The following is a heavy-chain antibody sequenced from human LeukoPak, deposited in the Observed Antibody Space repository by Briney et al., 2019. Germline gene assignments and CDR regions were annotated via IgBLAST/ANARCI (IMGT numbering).Heavy chain of an antibody. CDR3: ARDQEGFDY. J-gene: IGHJ4*02. V-gene: IGHV1-46*01. Sequence: ASVKVACKASGYTFTSNYIHWVRQAPGQGLEWMGMIYPRDGSTSYAQKFQGRVTVTRDTSTSTVHMELSGLRSEDTAVYYCARDQEGFDYWGQGTLVTVSS. CDR1: GYTFTSNY. CDR2: IYPRDGST.